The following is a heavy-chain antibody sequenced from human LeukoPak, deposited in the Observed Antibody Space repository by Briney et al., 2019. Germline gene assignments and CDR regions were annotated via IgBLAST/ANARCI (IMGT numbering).Heavy chain of an antibody. CDR2: ISYSGNT. CDR1: GDSISSGGYY. J-gene: IGHJ4*02. CDR3: ARAPVATPSEFDY. D-gene: IGHD5-12*01. Sequence: SETLSLTCAVSGDSISSGGYYWSWIRQHPGKGLEWIGYISYSGNTYYNPSLKSRAAISADTPKNQFSLKLSSTTAADTAVYYCARAPVATPSEFDYWGQGTLVTVSS. V-gene: IGHV4-31*11.